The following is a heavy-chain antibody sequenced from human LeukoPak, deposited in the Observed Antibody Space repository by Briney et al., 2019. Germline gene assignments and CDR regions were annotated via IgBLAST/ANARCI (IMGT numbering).Heavy chain of an antibody. J-gene: IGHJ5*02. Sequence: PSETLSLTCTVSADSISSRYCSWIRQPPGKGLEWIGYIYTSGSTNYNPSLESRVTISVDTSKNQFSLKLSSVTAADTAVYYCARHVWYYYDSSGYYYGWFDPWGQGTLVTVSS. D-gene: IGHD3-22*01. CDR3: ARHVWYYYDSSGYYYGWFDP. V-gene: IGHV4-4*09. CDR1: ADSISSRY. CDR2: IYTSGST.